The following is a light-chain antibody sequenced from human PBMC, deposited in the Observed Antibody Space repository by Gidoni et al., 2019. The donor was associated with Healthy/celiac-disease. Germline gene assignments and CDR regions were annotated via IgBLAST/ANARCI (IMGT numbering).Light chain of an antibody. CDR2: GAS. V-gene: IGKV3-20*01. Sequence: EIVLTQSPGTLSLSPGERATLSCRASQSVSSSYLAWYQQKLGQAPRLLIYGASSRATGIPDRFSGSGSGTDFTLTISRLEPEDFAVYYCQQYGSSRGVTFGQGTRLEIK. CDR3: QQYGSSRGVT. CDR1: QSVSSSY. J-gene: IGKJ5*01.